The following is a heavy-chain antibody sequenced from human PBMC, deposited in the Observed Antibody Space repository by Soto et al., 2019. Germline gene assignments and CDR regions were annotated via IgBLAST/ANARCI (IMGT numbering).Heavy chain of an antibody. Sequence: PSETLSLTCTVSGGSISSYYWSWIRQPPGKGLEWIGYIYYSGSTNYNPSLKSRVTISVDTSKNQFSLKLSSVTAADTAVYYCARSFYGFGNWFDSWGQGTLVTVSS. V-gene: IGHV4-59*08. D-gene: IGHD3-10*01. CDR1: GGSISSYY. CDR2: IYYSGST. CDR3: ARSFYGFGNWFDS. J-gene: IGHJ5*01.